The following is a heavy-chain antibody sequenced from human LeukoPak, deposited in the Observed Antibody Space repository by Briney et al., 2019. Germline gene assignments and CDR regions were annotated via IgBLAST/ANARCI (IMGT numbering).Heavy chain of an antibody. CDR1: GYTFTSYG. CDR2: INPNSGGT. Sequence: ASVKVSCKASGYTFTSYGISWVRQAPGQGLEWMGRINPNSGGTNYAQKFQGRVTMTRDTSISTAYMELSRLRSDDTAVYYCARDQFLYRQQYYYYYYGMDVWGQGTTVTVSS. CDR3: ARDQFLYRQQYYYYYYGMDV. J-gene: IGHJ6*02. V-gene: IGHV1-2*06. D-gene: IGHD5-24*01.